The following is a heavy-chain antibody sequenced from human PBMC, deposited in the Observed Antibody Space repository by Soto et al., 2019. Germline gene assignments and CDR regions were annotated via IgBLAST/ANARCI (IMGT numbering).Heavy chain of an antibody. CDR3: ARMASSGTLNWFDP. CDR1: GYTFINYD. J-gene: IGHJ5*02. Sequence: ASVKVSCKASGYTFINYDISWVRQATGQGLEWMGWMNPGSGKTGYANKFQGRVTMTRDASTSTAHLELSSLTSEDTAVYYCARMASSGTLNWFDPWGQGTLVTLSS. V-gene: IGHV1-8*02. CDR2: MNPGSGKT.